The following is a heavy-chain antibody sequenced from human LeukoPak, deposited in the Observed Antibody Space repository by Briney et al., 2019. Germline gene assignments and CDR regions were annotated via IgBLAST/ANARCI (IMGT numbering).Heavy chain of an antibody. CDR2: IYYSGST. D-gene: IGHD5-24*01. V-gene: IGHV4-59*01. CDR3: ARARLKMGWFDP. Sequence: SETLSLTCTVSGGSISSYYWSWIRQPPGKGLEWIGYIYYSGSTNYNPSLKSRVTISVDTSKNQFSLKLSSVTAADTAVYYCARARLKMGWFDPWGQGTLVTVSS. J-gene: IGHJ5*02. CDR1: GGSISSYY.